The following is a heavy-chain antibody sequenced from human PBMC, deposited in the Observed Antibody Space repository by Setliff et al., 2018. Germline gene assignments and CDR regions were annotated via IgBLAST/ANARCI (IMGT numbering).Heavy chain of an antibody. D-gene: IGHD3-10*01. V-gene: IGHV7-4-1*02. J-gene: IGHJ6*03. CDR1: GYTFTTYA. CDR3: ASASRFGTIKYRGDYYMDV. Sequence: ASVKVSCKASGYTFTTYAISWMRQAPGQGLEWMGWINTNTGNPSYAQGFTGRFVFSLGTSVSTAYLQISSLKAEDTALYYCASASRFGTIKYRGDYYMDVWGKGTTVTVSS. CDR2: INTNTGNP.